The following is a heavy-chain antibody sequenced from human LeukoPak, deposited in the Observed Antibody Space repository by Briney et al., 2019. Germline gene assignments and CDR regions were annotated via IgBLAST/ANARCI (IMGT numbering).Heavy chain of an antibody. CDR2: IYHSGST. Sequence: PSETLSLTCSVSGVSISTYYWSWIRQPPGKGLEWIGYIYHSGSTNYNPSLKSRVTISVDTSKNQFSLKLSSVTAADTAVYYCARGGYYYDSTGRIDYWGQGTLVTVSS. CDR3: ARGGYYYDSTGRIDY. V-gene: IGHV4-59*01. D-gene: IGHD3-22*01. CDR1: GVSISTYY. J-gene: IGHJ4*02.